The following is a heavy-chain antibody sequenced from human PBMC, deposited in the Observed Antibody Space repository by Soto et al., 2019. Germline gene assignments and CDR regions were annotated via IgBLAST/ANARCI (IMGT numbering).Heavy chain of an antibody. V-gene: IGHV5-51*01. D-gene: IGHD3-22*01. J-gene: IGHJ4*02. Sequence: VESLKISCKGSGYSFTSYWIGWVRQMPGKGLEWMGTIYPGDSETTYSPSFQGQVTISADKSIRTAHLQWTSLKASDTAMYYCARPDSSGYHLVDYWGQGTLVTVSS. CDR3: ARPDSSGYHLVDY. CDR1: GYSFTSYW. CDR2: IYPGDSET.